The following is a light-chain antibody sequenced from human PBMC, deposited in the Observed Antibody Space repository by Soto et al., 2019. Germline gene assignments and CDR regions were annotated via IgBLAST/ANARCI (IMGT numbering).Light chain of an antibody. CDR1: QSFSSN. J-gene: IGKJ1*01. CDR2: GAS. CDR3: QQYNNWPRT. V-gene: IGKV3-15*01. Sequence: EIVMTQSLATLSVSPGERATLSCRASQSFSSNLAWYQQKPGQAPRLLIYGASTRAAGIPARFSGSGSGTEFTLTISSLQSEDFAVYYCQQYNNWPRTFGQGTKVE.